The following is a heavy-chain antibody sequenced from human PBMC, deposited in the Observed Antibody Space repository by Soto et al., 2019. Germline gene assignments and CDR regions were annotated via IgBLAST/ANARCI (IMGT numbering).Heavy chain of an antibody. CDR2: IYTSGST. D-gene: IGHD2-2*01. V-gene: IGHV4-4*07. Sequence: QVHLQESGPGLVKPSETLSLTCTVSGGSISSYYWSWIRQPAGKGLEWIGRIYTSGSTNYNPSLKSRFTMSVDTSKSQFSMNLSSVTAADTAVYYCARACSSTNCYDVFDYWGQGTLVTVSS. CDR3: ARACSSTNCYDVFDY. J-gene: IGHJ4*02. CDR1: GGSISSYY.